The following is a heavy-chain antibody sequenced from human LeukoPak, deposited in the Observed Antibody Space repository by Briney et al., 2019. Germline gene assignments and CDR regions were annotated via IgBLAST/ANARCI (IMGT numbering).Heavy chain of an antibody. V-gene: IGHV4-38-2*01. J-gene: IGHJ4*02. CDR3: ARGRRDIVVVPAPTPPDY. CDR2: IYHSGST. D-gene: IGHD2-2*02. Sequence: SETLSLTCAVSGYSISSGYYWGWIRQPPGKGLKWIGSIYHSGSTYYNPSLKSRVTISVDTSKNQFSLKLSSVTAADTAVYYCARGRRDIVVVPAPTPPDYWGQGTLVTVSS. CDR1: GYSISSGYY.